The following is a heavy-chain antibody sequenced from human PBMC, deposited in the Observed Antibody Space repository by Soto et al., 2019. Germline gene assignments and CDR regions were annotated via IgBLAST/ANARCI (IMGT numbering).Heavy chain of an antibody. CDR3: ARRYAGSLDD. CDR2: IYFSGRT. CDR1: GGSVSGGSYY. V-gene: IGHV4-61*01. Sequence: SETLSLTCTVSGGSVSGGSYYWNWIRQPPGKGLEWIGYIYFSGRTNYNPSLKSRVTISVDTSKNQFSLKLTSATAADTAVYYCARRYAGSLDDWGQGTPGHSFL. J-gene: IGHJ4*02. D-gene: IGHD5-12*01.